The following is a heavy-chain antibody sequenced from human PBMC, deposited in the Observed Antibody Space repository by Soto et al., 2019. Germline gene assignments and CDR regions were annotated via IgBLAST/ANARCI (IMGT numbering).Heavy chain of an antibody. V-gene: IGHV1-69*19. CDR2: ISPMFGAA. CDR3: AREVQVHTPAFVY. D-gene: IGHD3-10*01. CDR1: GGTFNTYA. Sequence: QVQLVQSGAEMMKPGSSVKVSCQSSGGTFNTYAMNWVRQAPGQGPEWMGDISPMFGAANYAPKFKGRVTINADEATGTSYMQLSSFTSEDTALYFCAREVQVHTPAFVYGGQGTLVTVSS. J-gene: IGHJ4*02.